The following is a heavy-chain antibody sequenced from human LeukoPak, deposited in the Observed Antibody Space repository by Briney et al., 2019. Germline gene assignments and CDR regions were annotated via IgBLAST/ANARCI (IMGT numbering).Heavy chain of an antibody. Sequence: GGSLRLSCAASGFTFSSYAMKWVRQAPGKGLEWVSTISGSGASTYYADSVKGRFTISRDNSQNTVYLQMNSLRAEDTAVYYCAKETSPHDYWGQGTLVTVSS. CDR3: AKETSPHDY. V-gene: IGHV3-23*01. CDR2: ISGSGAST. CDR1: GFTFSSYA. J-gene: IGHJ4*02.